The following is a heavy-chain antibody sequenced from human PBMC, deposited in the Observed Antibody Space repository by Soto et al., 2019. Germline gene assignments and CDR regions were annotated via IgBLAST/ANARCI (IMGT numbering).Heavy chain of an antibody. CDR3: ARISGLYYYGMDV. D-gene: IGHD3-10*01. CDR1: GGSFSGYY. V-gene: IGHV4-34*01. Sequence: SETLSLTCAVYGGSFSGYYWSWIRQPPGKGLEWIGEINHSGSTNYNPSLKSRVTISVDTSKNQFSLKLSSVTAADTAVYYCARISGLYYYGMDVWGQGTTVTVSS. CDR2: INHSGST. J-gene: IGHJ6*02.